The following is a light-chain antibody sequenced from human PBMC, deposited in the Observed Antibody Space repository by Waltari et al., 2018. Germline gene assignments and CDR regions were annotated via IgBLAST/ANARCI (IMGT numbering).Light chain of an antibody. CDR1: SGNIAPNY. J-gene: IGLJ2*01. Sequence: FMLTQPHSVSESLGKTVTIPCTRSSGNIAPNYVQWYQQRPGSAPTKVIYEDNQRPTERPARFSGSIDSSSNSASLIISGRKAEDEADYYGESFDSSHVVFGGGTKVTVL. CDR2: EDN. V-gene: IGLV6-57*03. CDR3: ESFDSSHVV.